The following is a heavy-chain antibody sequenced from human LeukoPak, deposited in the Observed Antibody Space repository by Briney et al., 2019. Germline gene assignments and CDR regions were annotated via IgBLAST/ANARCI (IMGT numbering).Heavy chain of an antibody. J-gene: IGHJ4*02. CDR2: IYYSGST. CDR1: GGSISSSSYY. V-gene: IGHV4-39*01. Sequence: SETLSLTCTVSGGSISSSSYYWGWIRQPPGKGLERIGSIYYSGSTYYNPSLKSRVTISVDTSKNQFSLKLSSVTAADTAVYYCARQVEMATITPFTVDYWGQGTLVTVSS. D-gene: IGHD5-24*01. CDR3: ARQVEMATITPFTVDY.